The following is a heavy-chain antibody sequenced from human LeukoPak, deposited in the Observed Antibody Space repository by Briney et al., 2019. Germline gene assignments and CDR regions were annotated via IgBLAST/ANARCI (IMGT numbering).Heavy chain of an antibody. CDR1: GGSFSGYY. D-gene: IGHD2-21*01. CDR2: INHSGST. V-gene: IGHV4-34*01. CDR3: ARGLEGAYPYYDY. J-gene: IGHJ4*02. Sequence: PSETLSLTCAVYGGSFSGYYWSWIRQPPGKGLEWIGEINHSGSTNYNPSLKSRVTISVDTSKNQFSLKPSSVTAADTAVYYCARGLEGAYPYYDYWGQGTLVTVSS.